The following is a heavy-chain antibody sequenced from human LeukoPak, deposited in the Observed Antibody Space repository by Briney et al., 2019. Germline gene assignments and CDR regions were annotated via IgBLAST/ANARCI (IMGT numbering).Heavy chain of an antibody. CDR2: IYTSGST. J-gene: IGHJ4*02. CDR1: GGSISSGSYY. V-gene: IGHV4-61*02. CDR3: ARHSDALYSSGYSFDY. D-gene: IGHD3-22*01. Sequence: SSQTLSLTCTVSGGSISSGSYYWSWIRQPAGKGLEWIGRIYTSGSTNYNPSLKSRVTISVDTSKNQFSLKLSSVTAADTAVYYCARHSDALYSSGYSFDYWGQGTLVTVSS.